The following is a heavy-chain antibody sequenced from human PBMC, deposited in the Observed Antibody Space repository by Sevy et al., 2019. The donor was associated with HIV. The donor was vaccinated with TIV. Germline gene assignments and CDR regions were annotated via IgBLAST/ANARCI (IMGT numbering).Heavy chain of an antibody. D-gene: IGHD2-2*01. Sequence: GGSLRLSCAASGFTFADYPINWFRQAPGKGLEWVGFITSKSFGGSKEYGASMKGRFSISRDDSKSIAYLQMNSLTTEDSAVYFCTRERGGAASRFDYWGQGTLVTVSS. CDR1: GFTFADYP. CDR2: ITSKSFGGSK. J-gene: IGHJ4*02. CDR3: TRERGGAASRFDY. V-gene: IGHV3-49*03.